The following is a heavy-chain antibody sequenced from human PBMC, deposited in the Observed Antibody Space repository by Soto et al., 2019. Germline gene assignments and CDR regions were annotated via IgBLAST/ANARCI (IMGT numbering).Heavy chain of an antibody. CDR3: ARGSITMVRGVYYFDY. D-gene: IGHD3-10*01. V-gene: IGHV1-8*01. Sequence: ALVKVSCKASGYTFTSYDINWVRQATGQGLEWMGWMNPNSGNTGYAQKFQGRVTMTRTTSISTGYMELSSLRSEDTAVYYCARGSITMVRGVYYFDYWGQGTLVTVSS. J-gene: IGHJ4*02. CDR2: MNPNSGNT. CDR1: GYTFTSYD.